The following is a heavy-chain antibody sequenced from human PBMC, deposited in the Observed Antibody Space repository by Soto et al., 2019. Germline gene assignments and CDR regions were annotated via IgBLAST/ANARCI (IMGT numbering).Heavy chain of an antibody. Sequence: VQLVESGGGVVQPGRSLRLSCAASGFTFSNYGMHWVRQAPGKGLEWVAVISHDGSNKYYPDSVKGRFTISRDNSRDTLFLQMNSLRAEDTAVYYCAKDIAMVRGVIIGMDVWGQGTTVTVSS. V-gene: IGHV3-30*18. CDR2: ISHDGSNK. CDR1: GFTFSNYG. CDR3: AKDIAMVRGVIIGMDV. J-gene: IGHJ6*02. D-gene: IGHD3-10*01.